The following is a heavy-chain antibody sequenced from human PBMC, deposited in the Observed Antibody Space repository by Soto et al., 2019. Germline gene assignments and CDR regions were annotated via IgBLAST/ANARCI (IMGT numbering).Heavy chain of an antibody. J-gene: IGHJ4*02. CDR3: AGDKASSWPMNN. V-gene: IGHV1-69*13. Sequence: ASVKVSCKASGGTFSSYAISWVRQAPGQGLEWMGGIIPIFGTSNYAQKFQGRVTFPGDESTCTAYMGLSSRRSEDSAVYYCAGDKASSWPMNNWGQGTRGAVSS. D-gene: IGHD6-13*01. CDR2: IIPIFGTS. CDR1: GGTFSSYA.